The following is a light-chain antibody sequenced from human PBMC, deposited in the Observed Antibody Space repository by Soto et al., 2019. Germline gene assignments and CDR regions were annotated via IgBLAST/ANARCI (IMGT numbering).Light chain of an antibody. CDR1: QSVGST. J-gene: IGKJ4*01. V-gene: IGKV3-15*01. CDR3: QRFNRWPLS. CDR2: DTS. Sequence: IVLTQSASALSVSPGERVTLSCWASQSVGSTLNWYQQRPGQAPRLLIYDTSIRATGIPARFSGSGSGTEFTLTIASLQSEDFGVYYCQRFNRWPLSFGGGTKVDIK.